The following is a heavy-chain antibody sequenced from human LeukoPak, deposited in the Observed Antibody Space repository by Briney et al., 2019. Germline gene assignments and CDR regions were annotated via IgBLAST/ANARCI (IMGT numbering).Heavy chain of an antibody. V-gene: IGHV3-73*01. Sequence: GGDLKDSCAGTGFTFSGSPIHWVRQASGKGGEGVGGIKTKTDKYETAYGRWVEGRDTVSRDDSENTAYLQMNSLKPDDTPVYYCTRLTDSPTVPTSFDFWGQGNLVPLSS. J-gene: IGHJ4*02. CDR2: IKTKTDKYET. CDR3: TRLTDSPTVPTSFDF. D-gene: IGHD4-17*01. CDR1: GFTFSGSP.